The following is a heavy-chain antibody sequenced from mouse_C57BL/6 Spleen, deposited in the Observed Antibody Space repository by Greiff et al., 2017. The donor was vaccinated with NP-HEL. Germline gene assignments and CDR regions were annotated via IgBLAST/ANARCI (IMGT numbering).Heavy chain of an antibody. J-gene: IGHJ2*01. D-gene: IGHD1-1*01. V-gene: IGHV1-82*01. CDR2: IYPGDGDT. Sequence: VQLQQSGPELVKPGASVKIPCKASGYAFSSSWMNWVKQRPGKGLEWIGRIYPGDGDTNYNGKFKGKATLTADKSSSTAYMQLSSLTSEDSAVYFCARSITTVVDYWGQGTTLTVSS. CDR1: GYAFSSSW. CDR3: ARSITTVVDY.